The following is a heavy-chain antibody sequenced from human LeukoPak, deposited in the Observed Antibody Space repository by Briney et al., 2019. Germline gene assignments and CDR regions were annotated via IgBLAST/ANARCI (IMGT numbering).Heavy chain of an antibody. Sequence: SETLSLTCAVSGVSISSSEWWIWLRQPPGQGLEWIGEIHRDGRTRYNPSLKSRVTMSIDYSKNQFSLKVSSVTAADTAIYYCGKTDIYFNPIDYWGPGSLVTVSS. CDR2: IHRDGRT. D-gene: IGHD3-9*01. J-gene: IGHJ4*02. CDR1: GVSISSSEW. CDR3: GKTDIYFNPIDY. V-gene: IGHV4-4*02.